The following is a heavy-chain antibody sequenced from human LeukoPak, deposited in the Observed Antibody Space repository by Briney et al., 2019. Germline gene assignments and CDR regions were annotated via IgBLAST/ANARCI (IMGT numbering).Heavy chain of an antibody. D-gene: IGHD3-16*02. CDR3: ARGYDYVWGSYRYLGLDY. CDR2: INPNSGGT. J-gene: IGHJ4*02. CDR1: GYTFTGYY. V-gene: IGHV1-2*02. Sequence: ASVKVSCKASGYTFTGYYMHWVRQAPGQGLEWMGWINPNSGGTNYAQKFQGRVTMTRDTSISTAYMELSRLRSDDTAVYYCARGYDYVWGSYRYLGLDYWGQGTLVTVSS.